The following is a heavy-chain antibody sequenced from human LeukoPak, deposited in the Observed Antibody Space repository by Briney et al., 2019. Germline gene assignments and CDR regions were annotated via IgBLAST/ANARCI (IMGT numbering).Heavy chain of an antibody. CDR2: ITGSGDAR. V-gene: IGHV3-23*01. CDR1: GFTFDNHA. D-gene: IGHD3-3*01. J-gene: IGHJ4*02. Sequence: GGSLGLSCAASGFTFDNHAMAWVRQAPGKGLEWVSVITGSGDARYYADSVKGRFTISRDNSKNTLHLQMNTLRVEDTALYYCAKDILTYYYGTSGYYFDYWGQGTLVTVSS. CDR3: AKDILTYYYGTSGYYFDY.